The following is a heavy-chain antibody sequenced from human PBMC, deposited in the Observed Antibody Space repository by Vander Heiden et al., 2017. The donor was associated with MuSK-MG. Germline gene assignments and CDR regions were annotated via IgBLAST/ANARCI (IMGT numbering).Heavy chain of an antibody. CDR1: GGSISSGSYY. Sequence: QVQLQESGPGLVKPSQTLSLTCTVSGGSISSGSYYWSWIRQPAGKGLEWIGRIYTSGSTNYNPSLKSRVTISVDTSKNQFSLKLSSVTAADTAVYYCARDRRGEEQQLGGDAFDIWGQGTMVTVSS. V-gene: IGHV4-61*02. J-gene: IGHJ3*02. CDR3: ARDRRGEEQQLGGDAFDI. CDR2: IYTSGST. D-gene: IGHD6-13*01.